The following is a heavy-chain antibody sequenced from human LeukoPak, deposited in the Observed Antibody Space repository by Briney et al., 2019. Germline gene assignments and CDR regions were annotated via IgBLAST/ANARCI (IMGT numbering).Heavy chain of an antibody. CDR2: IYSGGST. D-gene: IGHD3-22*01. CDR1: GFTFSSYA. CDR3: ARVSSYYDSSGYLGY. V-gene: IGHV3-66*01. J-gene: IGHJ4*02. Sequence: TGGSLRLSCAASGFTFSSYAMSWVRQAPGKGLEWVSVIYSGGSTYYADSVKGRFTISRDNSKNTLYLQMNSLRAEGTAVYYCARVSSYYDSSGYLGYWGQGTLVTVSS.